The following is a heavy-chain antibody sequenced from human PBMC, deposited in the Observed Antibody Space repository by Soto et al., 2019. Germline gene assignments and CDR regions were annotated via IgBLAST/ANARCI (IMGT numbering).Heavy chain of an antibody. CDR2: IYYSGST. V-gene: IGHV4-59*01. D-gene: IGHD4-17*01. CDR1: GGSISSYY. CDR3: VRVILTTGTSFDP. J-gene: IGHJ5*02. Sequence: SETLSLTCTVSGGSISSYYWSWIRQPPGKGLEWIGYIYYSGSTNYNPSLKSRVTISVDTSKNQFSLKLSSVTAADTAVYYCVRVILTTGTSFDPWGQGTLVTV.